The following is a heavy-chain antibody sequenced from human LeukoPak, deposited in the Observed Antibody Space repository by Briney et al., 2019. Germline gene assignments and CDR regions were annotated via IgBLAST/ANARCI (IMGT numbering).Heavy chain of an antibody. CDR2: ISGSGGST. V-gene: IGHV3-23*01. CDR1: GFTFSSYA. J-gene: IGHJ4*02. D-gene: IGHD1-26*01. Sequence: GGSLRLSCAASGFTFSSYAMSWVRQAPGKGLEWVSAISGSGGSTYYADSVKGRFTISRDNSKNTLYLQMNSLRAEDTAVYYCAKDGSGSYFWSRREYYFDYWGQGTLVTVSS. CDR3: AKDGSGSYFWSRREYYFDY.